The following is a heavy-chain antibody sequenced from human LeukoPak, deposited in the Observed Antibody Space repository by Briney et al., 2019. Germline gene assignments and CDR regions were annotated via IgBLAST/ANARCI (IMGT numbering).Heavy chain of an antibody. D-gene: IGHD3-9*01. CDR2: ISSSDSTT. V-gene: IGHV3-48*02. Sequence: GGSLRLSCEASGFRFSDYSMNWVRETPGKRLEWISYISSSDSTTYYTDSVRGRFTISRDNAQSSLYLLMNSLRDEDTGIYYCARNTIFHPWGQGTLVTVSS. J-gene: IGHJ5*02. CDR1: GFRFSDYS. CDR3: ARNTIFHP.